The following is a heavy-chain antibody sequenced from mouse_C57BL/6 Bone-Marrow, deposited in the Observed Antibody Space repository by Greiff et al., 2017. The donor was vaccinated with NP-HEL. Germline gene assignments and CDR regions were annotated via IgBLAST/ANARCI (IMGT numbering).Heavy chain of an antibody. D-gene: IGHD2-3*01. Sequence: QVQLQQSGPELVKPGASVKLSCKASGYTFTSYDINWVKQRPGQGLEWIGWIYPRDGSTKYNEKFKGKATLTVDKSSSTAYMQLSSLTSEDSAVYYCARPSDGYYLYWYFDVWGTGTTVTVSS. J-gene: IGHJ1*03. CDR3: ARPSDGYYLYWYFDV. V-gene: IGHV1-85*01. CDR1: GYTFTSYD. CDR2: IYPRDGST.